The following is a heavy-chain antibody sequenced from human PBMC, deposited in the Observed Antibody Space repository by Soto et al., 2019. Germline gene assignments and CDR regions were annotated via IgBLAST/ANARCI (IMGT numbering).Heavy chain of an antibody. CDR2: ISAYNGNT. J-gene: IGHJ6*02. CDR1: GYTFTSYG. D-gene: IGHD2-2*01. Sequence: VASVKVSCKASGYTFTSYGISWVRQAPGQGLEWMGWISAYNGNTNYALKLQGRVTMTTDTSTSTAYMELRSLRSDDTAVYYCARDCSSTSCSPYYYYGMDVWGQGTTVTVSS. CDR3: ARDCSSTSCSPYYYYGMDV. V-gene: IGHV1-18*01.